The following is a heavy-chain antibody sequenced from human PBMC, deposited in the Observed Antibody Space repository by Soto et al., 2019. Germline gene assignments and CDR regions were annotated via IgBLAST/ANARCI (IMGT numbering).Heavy chain of an antibody. CDR1: GGSISSGDYY. Sequence: QVQLQESGPGLVKPSQTLSLTCTVSGGSISSGDYYWSWIRQPPGKGLEWIGYIYYSGSTYYNPSLKSRGTRSVDTSKSQFSLKLSSVTAADTAVYYCASIAGYDSSGELDYWGQGTLVTVSS. CDR2: IYYSGST. V-gene: IGHV4-30-4*01. J-gene: IGHJ4*02. D-gene: IGHD3-22*01. CDR3: ASIAGYDSSGELDY.